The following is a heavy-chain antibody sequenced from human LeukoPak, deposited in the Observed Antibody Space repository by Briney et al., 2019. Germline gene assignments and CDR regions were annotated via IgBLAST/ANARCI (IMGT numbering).Heavy chain of an antibody. CDR1: GGSISSYY. J-gene: IGHJ4*02. V-gene: IGHV4-59*08. Sequence: PSETLSLTCTVSGGSISSYYWSWIRQPPGKGLEWIGYIYYSGSTNYNPSLKSRVTISVDTSKNQFSLKLSSVTAADTAVYYCARQGPYDFWSGYYTTFDYWGQGTLVTVSS. CDR3: ARQGPYDFWSGYYTTFDY. D-gene: IGHD3-3*01. CDR2: IYYSGST.